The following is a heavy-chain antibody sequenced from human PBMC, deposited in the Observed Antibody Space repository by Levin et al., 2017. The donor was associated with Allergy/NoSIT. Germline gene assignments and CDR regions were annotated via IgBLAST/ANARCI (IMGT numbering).Heavy chain of an antibody. J-gene: IGHJ4*02. V-gene: IGHV1-2*02. CDR3: ARDSMVRGVNNDY. CDR2: INPSNGDT. D-gene: IGHD3-10*01. Sequence: QGPEWMGRINPSNGDTNYAQQFEGRVTMTRDTSIGTAYMELSSLGSDDTAVYYCARDSMVRGVNNDYWGQGTLVTVSS.